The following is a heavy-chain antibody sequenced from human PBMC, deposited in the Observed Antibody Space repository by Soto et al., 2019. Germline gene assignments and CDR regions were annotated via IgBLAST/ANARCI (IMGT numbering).Heavy chain of an antibody. CDR3: AKVWFGELRSDY. D-gene: IGHD3-10*01. V-gene: IGHV3-30*18. CDR1: GFTFSSYG. Sequence: QVQLVQSGAEVKKPGSSVKVSCAASGFTFSSYGMHWVRQAPGKGLEWVAVISYDGSNKYYADSVKGRFTISRDNSKNTLYLQMNSLRAEDTAVYYCAKVWFGELRSDYWGQGTLVTVSS. CDR2: ISYDGSNK. J-gene: IGHJ4*02.